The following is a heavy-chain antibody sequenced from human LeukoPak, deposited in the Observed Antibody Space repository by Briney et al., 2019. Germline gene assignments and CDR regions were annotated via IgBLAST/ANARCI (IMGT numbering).Heavy chain of an antibody. J-gene: IGHJ6*03. CDR2: ISSSGSTI. D-gene: IGHD2-2*01. CDR1: GFTFSSYE. V-gene: IGHV3-48*03. Sequence: GGSLRLSCAASGFTFSSYEMNWVRQAPGKGLEWVSYISSSGSTIYYADSVKGRFTISRDNAKNSLYLQMYSLRAEDTAVYYCARDIVVPAARGYMDVWGKGTTVTVSS. CDR3: ARDIVVPAARGYMDV.